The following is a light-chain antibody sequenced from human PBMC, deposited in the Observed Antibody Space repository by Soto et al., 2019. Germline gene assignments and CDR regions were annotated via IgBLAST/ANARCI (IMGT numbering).Light chain of an antibody. CDR2: DAS. Sequence: DIQMIQSPSSLSASVGDRVTITCRASQSINNFLTWYQQKPGKAPKLLIYDASSLQSGVPSRFSGRGFGTAFTLTIISRQPQDVATNYCQKYNSAPLWTFGQGTKVDNK. CDR3: QKYNSAPLWT. J-gene: IGKJ1*01. V-gene: IGKV1-27*01. CDR1: QSINNF.